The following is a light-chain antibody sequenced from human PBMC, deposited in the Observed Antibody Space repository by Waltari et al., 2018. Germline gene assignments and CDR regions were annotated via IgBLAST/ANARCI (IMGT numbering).Light chain of an antibody. J-gene: IGLJ2*01. CDR2: DVS. CDR3: SSYTSSSTLV. V-gene: IGLV2-14*03. Sequence: QSALTQPASVSGSPGQSITISCTGTSSDVGGYNYVPWYQQHPGNAPKLIIFDVSNRPSGVSNRFSGSKSGNTASLTISGLQAEDEADYYCSSYTSSSTLVFGGGTKLTVL. CDR1: SSDVGGYNY.